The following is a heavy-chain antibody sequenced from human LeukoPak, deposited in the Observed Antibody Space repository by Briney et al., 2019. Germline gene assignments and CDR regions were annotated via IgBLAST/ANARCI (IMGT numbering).Heavy chain of an antibody. D-gene: IGHD1-7*01. V-gene: IGHV3-7*04. CDR3: ARVLGTDEGADY. Sequence: ETLSLTCTVSGGSISSSSYYWGWVRQAPGKGLEWVANIKPDGSDKRYVDSVKGRFTISRDNAKTSLLLQMDSLRAEDTAVYYCARVLGTDEGADYWGQGTLVTVSS. CDR1: GGSISSSSYY. CDR2: IKPDGSDK. J-gene: IGHJ4*02.